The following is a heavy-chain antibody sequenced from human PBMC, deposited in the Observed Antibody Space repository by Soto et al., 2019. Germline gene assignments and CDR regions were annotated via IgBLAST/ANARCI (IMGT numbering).Heavy chain of an antibody. CDR3: AKGHPGGSCYSGLDC. CDR1: GFTFSTCA. CDR2: ISGSGDTT. V-gene: IGHV3-23*01. D-gene: IGHD2-15*01. J-gene: IGHJ4*02. Sequence: PVGSLRLSCAASGFTFSTCAMTWVRQAPGKGLEWVLCISGSGDTTYYADSVKGRFTISRDTSKNTVYLQMNSLRADDTAVYYCAKGHPGGSCYSGLDCWGQGTLVTVSS.